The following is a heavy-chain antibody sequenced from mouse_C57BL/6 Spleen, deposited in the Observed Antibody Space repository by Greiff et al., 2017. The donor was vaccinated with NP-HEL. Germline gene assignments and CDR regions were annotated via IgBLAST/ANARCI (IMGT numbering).Heavy chain of an antibody. Sequence: VQLVDSGDAFLTPVGSLNLSFPASVFTFSSYAMSFFPHTPAPRLAWVAYISSGGDYIYYADTVKGRFTISRDNARNTLYLQMSSLKSEDTAMYYCTVSTVVPYYYAMDYWGQGTSVTVSS. CDR2: ISSGGDYI. D-gene: IGHD1-1*01. CDR1: VFTFSSYA. J-gene: IGHJ4*01. CDR3: TVSTVVPYYYAMDY. V-gene: IGHV5-9-1*02.